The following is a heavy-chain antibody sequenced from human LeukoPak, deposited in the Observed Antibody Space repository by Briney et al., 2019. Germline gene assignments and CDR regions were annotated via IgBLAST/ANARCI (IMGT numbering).Heavy chain of an antibody. CDR2: MNPNSGNT. Sequence: ASVTVSCTASGYTFSSYDINWVRQATGQGLEWMGWMNPNSGNTGYAQKFQGRVTMTRNTSINTAYMDLSSLRSEDTAVYYCARRYCSSTSCHYFDYWGQGTLVTVSS. V-gene: IGHV1-8*01. D-gene: IGHD2-2*01. CDR1: GYTFSSYD. J-gene: IGHJ4*02. CDR3: ARRYCSSTSCHYFDY.